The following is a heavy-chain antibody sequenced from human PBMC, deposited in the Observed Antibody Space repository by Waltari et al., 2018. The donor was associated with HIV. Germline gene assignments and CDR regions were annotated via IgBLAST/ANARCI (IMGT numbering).Heavy chain of an antibody. V-gene: IGHV3-74*01. J-gene: IGHJ4*02. CDR3: ARASHYIEFSTFDGDYYFDL. Sequence: VQLVESGGGSIKTGGSLRLSCAGSGFSVRNHWMDWVRQGPGKGLVWVARINSDGSTRNYADAVKGRFVISRDNSRNTVYLQLNSVEVEDTAVYFCARASHYIEFSTFDGDYYFDLWGRGTRVAVSS. CDR2: INSDGSTR. CDR1: GFSVRNHW. D-gene: IGHD3-9*01.